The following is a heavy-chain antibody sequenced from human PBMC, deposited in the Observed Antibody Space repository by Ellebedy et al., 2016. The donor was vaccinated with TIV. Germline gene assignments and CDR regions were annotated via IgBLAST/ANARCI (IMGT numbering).Heavy chain of an antibody. Sequence: PSETLSLSCAASGVTFSNYWMTWVRQAPGKGPEYVANIKQEGSEKYYVDSVKGRFTISSDNAKNSLYLQMNSLRAEDTAVYFCARSRGVSYWGQGTLVTVSS. CDR3: ARSRGVSY. CDR2: IKQEGSEK. CDR1: GVTFSNYW. J-gene: IGHJ4*02. V-gene: IGHV3-7*03. D-gene: IGHD2-8*01.